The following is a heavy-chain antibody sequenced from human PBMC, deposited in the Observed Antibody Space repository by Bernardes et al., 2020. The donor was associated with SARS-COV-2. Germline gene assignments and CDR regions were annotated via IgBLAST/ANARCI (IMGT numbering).Heavy chain of an antibody. CDR1: GFSLSTDGVG. Sequence: SGPTLVKPTQTLTLTCTFSGFSLSTDGVGVGWIRQPPGKALEWLALIYWDDDKRYSPSLKSRLTITKDTSKNQVVLTLTNLDPTDTATYYCAHRRLRSGPYYYYLKTCFDLWGQGTLVTVSS. CDR3: AHRRLRSGPYYYYLKTCFDL. CDR2: IYWDDDK. J-gene: IGHJ5*02. D-gene: IGHD3-10*01. V-gene: IGHV2-5*02.